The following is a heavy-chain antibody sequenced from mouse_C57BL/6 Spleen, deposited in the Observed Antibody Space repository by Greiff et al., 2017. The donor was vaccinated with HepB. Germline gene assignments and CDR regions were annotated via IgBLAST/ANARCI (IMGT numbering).Heavy chain of an antibody. J-gene: IGHJ2*01. Sequence: DVKLVESGGGLVKPGGSLKLSCAASGFTFSDYGMHWVRQAPEKGLEWVAYISSGSSTIYYADTVKGRFTISRDNAKNTLFLQMTSLRSEDTAMYYCARGEAYYGSSFYFDYWGQGTTLTVSS. CDR1: GFTFSDYG. CDR3: ARGEAYYGSSFYFDY. D-gene: IGHD1-1*01. V-gene: IGHV5-17*01. CDR2: ISSGSSTI.